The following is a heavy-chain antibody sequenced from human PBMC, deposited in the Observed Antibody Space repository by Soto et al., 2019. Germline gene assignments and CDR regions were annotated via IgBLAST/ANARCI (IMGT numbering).Heavy chain of an antibody. V-gene: IGHV1-24*01. CDR3: AMGVPAAPTFDY. CDR1: GYTLTELF. D-gene: IGHD2-2*01. Sequence: QVQLVQSGAEVKKPGASVKVSCKVSGYTLTELFMHWVRQAPGKGLEWMGGFDPEDGETIYAQKFQGRVTMTADTSTDTAYMELSSLRSEDTAVYYCAMGVPAAPTFDYWGQGTLVTVSS. CDR2: FDPEDGET. J-gene: IGHJ4*02.